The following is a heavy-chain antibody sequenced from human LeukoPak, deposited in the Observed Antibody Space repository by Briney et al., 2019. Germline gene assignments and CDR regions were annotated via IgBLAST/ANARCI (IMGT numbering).Heavy chain of an antibody. J-gene: IGHJ4*02. V-gene: IGHV5-51*01. CDR3: ARRSASGYFDY. CDR1: GYSFTSYC. Sequence: GESLKTSCKGSGYSFTSYCIGWVRQIPGKGLEWVGSIYPGDCDTRYSPSFQGQVTISADKSISTAYLQWSSLKASDTAMYYCARRSASGYFDYWGQGTLVTVSS. D-gene: IGHD6-25*01. CDR2: IYPGDCDT.